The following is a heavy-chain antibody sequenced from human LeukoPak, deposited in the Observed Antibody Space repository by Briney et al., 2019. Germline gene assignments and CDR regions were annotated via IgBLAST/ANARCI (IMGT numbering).Heavy chain of an antibody. V-gene: IGHV1-18*04. CDR2: ISPYTGNT. Sequence: ASVKVSCKASGYTFTSYGISWLRQAPGQGLEWMGSISPYTGNTKYAERFQDRVIMTTDTSTRTAYMELRSLRSDDTAVFYCARDQYDFVWGSYRPYFDYWGQGTLVTVSS. D-gene: IGHD3-16*02. CDR3: ARDQYDFVWGSYRPYFDY. J-gene: IGHJ4*02. CDR1: GYTFTSYG.